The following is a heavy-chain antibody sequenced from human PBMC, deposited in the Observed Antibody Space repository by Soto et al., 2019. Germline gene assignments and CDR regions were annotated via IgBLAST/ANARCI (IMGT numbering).Heavy chain of an antibody. D-gene: IGHD6-19*01. Sequence: EVQLVESGGGLIQPGGSLRLSCAASGFTVSSNYMSWVRQAPGKGLEWVSVVYSDYSTHYADSVKGRFTVSKDNLXXTIYLQTSSLRAEDTAVYYCARALYVSGWHRPLEYWGQGTLVTVSS. CDR3: ARALYVSGWHRPLEY. CDR1: GFTVSSNY. J-gene: IGHJ4*02. V-gene: IGHV3-53*01. CDR2: VYSDYST.